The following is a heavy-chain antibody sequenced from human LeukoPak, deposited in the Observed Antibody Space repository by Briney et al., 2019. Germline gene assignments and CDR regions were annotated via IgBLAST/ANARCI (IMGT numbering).Heavy chain of an antibody. V-gene: IGHV1-18*01. D-gene: IGHD3-3*01. Sequence: ASVKVSCKASGYTFFSYGITRGRQAPGQGFEGRGWFSSHNGNRKSAQSFQGRVNMTTDSSTSTAFMELGTLRSDDTAVYYCARVPTVFGVDPEQNHFDPWGQGTLVIVSS. J-gene: IGHJ5*02. CDR3: ARVPTVFGVDPEQNHFDP. CDR1: GYTFFSYG. CDR2: FSSHNGNR.